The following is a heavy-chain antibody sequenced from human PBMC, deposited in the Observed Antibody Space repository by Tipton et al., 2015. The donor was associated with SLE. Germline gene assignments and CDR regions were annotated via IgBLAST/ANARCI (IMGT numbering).Heavy chain of an antibody. J-gene: IGHJ4*02. D-gene: IGHD3-16*01. Sequence: SLRLSCAASGFTFDKYAMSWVRPAPGKGLEWVGFIRTKEFGRATEYGASVKGRFTISRDDSKSIAYLEMNSLKTEDTAVYYCTRDGPVMLDYWGQGTLVTVSS. V-gene: IGHV3-49*04. CDR2: IRTKEFGRAT. CDR3: TRDGPVMLDY. CDR1: GFTFDKYA.